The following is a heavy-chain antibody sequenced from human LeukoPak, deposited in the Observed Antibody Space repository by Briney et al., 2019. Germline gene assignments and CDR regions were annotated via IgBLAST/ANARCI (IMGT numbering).Heavy chain of an antibody. D-gene: IGHD2-21*02. CDR2: ISGGGGST. CDR3: AKTRDWYLDY. CDR1: GFTFGDYA. V-gene: IGHV3-23*01. J-gene: IGHJ4*02. Sequence: GGSLRLSCAVSGFTFGDYAVTWVRQAPGKGLEWVSTISGGGGSTYYADSVKGRFTISKDNSKNTLHLQMNSLRAEDTAVYYCAKTRDWYLDYWGQGTLVTVSS.